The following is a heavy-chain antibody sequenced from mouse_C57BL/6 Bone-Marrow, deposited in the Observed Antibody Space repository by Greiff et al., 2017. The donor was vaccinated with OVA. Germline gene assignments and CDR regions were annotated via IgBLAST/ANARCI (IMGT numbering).Heavy chain of an antibody. CDR2: IYPSDSET. D-gene: IGHD1-1*01. V-gene: IGHV1-61*01. CDR1: GYTFTSYW. Sequence: QVQLKQPGAELVRPGSSVKLSCKASGYTFTSYWMDWVKQRPGQGLEWIGNIYPSDSETHYNQKFKDKATLTVDKSSSTAYMQLSSLTSEDSAVYYCARGVITTVVADFDYWGQGTLSQSPQ. J-gene: IGHJ2*01. CDR3: ARGVITTVVADFDY.